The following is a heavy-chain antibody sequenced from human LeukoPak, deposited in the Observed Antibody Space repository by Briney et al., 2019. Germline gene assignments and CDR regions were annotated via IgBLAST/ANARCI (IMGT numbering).Heavy chain of an antibody. V-gene: IGHV3-9*01. CDR2: ISWNGGGM. CDR1: GFTFDAYA. CDR3: ARDGRPLDY. Sequence: SGGSLRLSCAASGFTFDAYAMHWVRQAPGKGLEWVSGISWNGGGMGYAVSVKGRFTISRDNAKNSLYLQMNSLRDEDTALYYCARDGRPLDYWGQGTLVTVSS. J-gene: IGHJ4*02.